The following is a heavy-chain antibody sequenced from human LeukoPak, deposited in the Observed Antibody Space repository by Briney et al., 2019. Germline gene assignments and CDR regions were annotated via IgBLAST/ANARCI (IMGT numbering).Heavy chain of an antibody. V-gene: IGHV1-69*05. CDR2: IIPIFGTA. CDR3: ARDSTYYYDSSGSCDY. J-gene: IGHJ4*02. D-gene: IGHD3-22*01. CDR1: GGTFSSYA. Sequence: GASVKVSCKASGGTFSSYAISWVRQVPGQGLEWMGGIIPIFGTANYAQKFQGRVTITTDESTSTAYMELSSLRSEDTAVYYCARDSTYYYDSSGSCDYWGQGTLVTVSS.